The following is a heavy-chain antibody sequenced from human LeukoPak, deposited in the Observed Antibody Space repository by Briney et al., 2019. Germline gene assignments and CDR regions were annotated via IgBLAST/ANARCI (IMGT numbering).Heavy chain of an antibody. CDR3: ARYPMGYYYGMDV. V-gene: IGHV1-2*02. D-gene: IGHD3-16*01. CDR1: GYTFTGYY. J-gene: IGHJ6*02. Sequence: ASVKVSCKASGYTFTGYYMHWVRQAPGQGLEWMGWINPNSGGTNYAQKFQGRVTMTRDTSTSTAYMELSRLRSDDTAVYYCARYPMGYYYGMDVWDQGTTVTVSS. CDR2: INPNSGGT.